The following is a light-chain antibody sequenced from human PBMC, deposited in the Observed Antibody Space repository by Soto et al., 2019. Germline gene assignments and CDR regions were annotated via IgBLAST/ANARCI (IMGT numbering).Light chain of an antibody. V-gene: IGKV3-15*01. Sequence: EIVLTQSPGTLALSPGERATLSCRASQSVSSSYLAWYQQKPGQAPRLLIYGASSRATGIPARFSGSGSGTEFTLPISSLQSEDFAVYYCQHYNSWSRTFGQGTKVEIK. CDR1: QSVSSSY. J-gene: IGKJ1*01. CDR3: QHYNSWSRT. CDR2: GAS.